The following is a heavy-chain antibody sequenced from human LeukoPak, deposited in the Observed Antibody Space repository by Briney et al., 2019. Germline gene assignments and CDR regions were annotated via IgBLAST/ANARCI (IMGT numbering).Heavy chain of an antibody. V-gene: IGHV4-31*03. CDR1: GGSISSGGYY. CDR2: IYYSGST. Sequence: NPSETLSLTCTVSGGSISSGGYYWSWIRQHPGKGLEWIGYIYYSGSTYYNPSLKSRVTISVDTSKNQFSLKLSSVTAADTAVYYCARGYGSGIGPFSYYYYGMDVWGQGTTVTVSS. D-gene: IGHD3-10*01. CDR3: ARGYGSGIGPFSYYYYGMDV. J-gene: IGHJ6*02.